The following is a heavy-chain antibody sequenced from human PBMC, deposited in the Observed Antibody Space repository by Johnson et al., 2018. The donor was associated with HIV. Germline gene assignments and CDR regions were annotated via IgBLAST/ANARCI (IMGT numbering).Heavy chain of an antibody. CDR2: ISYDGSNK. CDR1: GFTFSSYA. Sequence: QVQLVESGGGVVQPGRSLRLSCAASGFTFSSYAMHWVRQAPGKGLEWVAVISYDGSNKYYADSVKGRFTISRDNFKNTLYLQMNSLRAEDTAVYYCARGIRGVVVTADDAFDLWGQGTTVTVSS. V-gene: IGHV3-30*04. CDR3: ARGIRGVVVTADDAFDL. J-gene: IGHJ3*01. D-gene: IGHD2-21*02.